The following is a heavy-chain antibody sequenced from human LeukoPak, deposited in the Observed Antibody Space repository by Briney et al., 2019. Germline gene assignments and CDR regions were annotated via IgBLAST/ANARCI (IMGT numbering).Heavy chain of an antibody. CDR3: GSMVRGVPG. V-gene: IGHV3-53*01. D-gene: IGHD3-10*01. J-gene: IGHJ1*01. CDR1: GFTFSSNY. CDR2: IYSGGST. Sequence: GGSLRLSCAASGFTFSSNYMSWVRQAPGKGLEWVSVIYSGGSTYYSDSVKGRFTISRGNYKKTPYLQMNSMRAEDTTAYYYGSMVRGVPGWGQGTLVTVSS.